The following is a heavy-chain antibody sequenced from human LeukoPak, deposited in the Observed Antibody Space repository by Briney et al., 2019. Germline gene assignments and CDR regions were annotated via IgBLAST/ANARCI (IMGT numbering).Heavy chain of an antibody. CDR2: ISGSGDKT. CDR1: GFTVSSNY. V-gene: IGHV3-23*01. Sequence: PGGSLRLSCAASGFTVSSNYMSWVRQAPGKGLEWVSGISGSGDKTYYADSVKGRFTISRDNSKNTLFLQMNSLRTDDTAVYYCAKDLNLRPSYFDYWGQGTLVTVSS. J-gene: IGHJ4*02. D-gene: IGHD6-6*01. CDR3: AKDLNLRPSYFDY.